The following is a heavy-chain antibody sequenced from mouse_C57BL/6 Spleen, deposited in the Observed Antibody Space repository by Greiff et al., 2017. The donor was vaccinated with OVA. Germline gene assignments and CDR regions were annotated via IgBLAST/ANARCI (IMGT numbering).Heavy chain of an antibody. CDR3: GGEIDDGYYEYYAMDY. CDR2: IRSKSSNYAT. D-gene: IGHD2-3*01. V-gene: IGHV10-3*01. Sequence: EVHLVESGGGLVQPKGSLKLSCAASGFTFNTYAMHWVRQAPGKGLEWVARIRSKSSNYATYYADSVKDRFTISRDDSQSMLYLQMNNLKTEDTAMYYCGGEIDDGYYEYYAMDYWGQGTSGTVSS. J-gene: IGHJ4*01. CDR1: GFTFNTYA.